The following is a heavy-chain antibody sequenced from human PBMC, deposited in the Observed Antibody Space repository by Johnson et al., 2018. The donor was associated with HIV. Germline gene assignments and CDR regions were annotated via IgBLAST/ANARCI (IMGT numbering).Heavy chain of an antibody. CDR1: EFSFSTYA. V-gene: IGHV3-7*01. D-gene: IGHD5-24*01. Sequence: VQVVESGGGVVQPERSLRLSCAASEFSFSTYAMRWVRQAPGKGLEWVANIKQDGSEKYYVDSVKGRFTISRDNSKNTLYLQMNSLRAEDTAVYYCARDRAVPDDGYNDYAFDIWGQGTMVTVSS. CDR2: IKQDGSEK. CDR3: ARDRAVPDDGYNDYAFDI. J-gene: IGHJ3*02.